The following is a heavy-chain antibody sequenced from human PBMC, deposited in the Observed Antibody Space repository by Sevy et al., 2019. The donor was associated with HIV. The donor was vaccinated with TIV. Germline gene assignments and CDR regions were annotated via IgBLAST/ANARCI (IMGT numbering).Heavy chain of an antibody. V-gene: IGHV4-59*01. D-gene: IGHD3-3*01. CDR3: ARAWSGYYYAMDD. Sequence: SETLSLTCTVSGDSISGYYWSWIRQPPGKGLQCIGYIYYNGRTNYNPSLKRRVTISEDTSKNQFSLRLTSVTAADTAVYYCARAWSGYYYAMDDWGQGTTVTVSS. CDR2: IYYNGRT. CDR1: GDSISGYY. J-gene: IGHJ6*02.